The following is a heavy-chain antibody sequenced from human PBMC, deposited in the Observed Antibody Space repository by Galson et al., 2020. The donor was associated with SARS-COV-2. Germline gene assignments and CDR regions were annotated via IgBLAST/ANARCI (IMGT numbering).Heavy chain of an antibody. V-gene: IGHV3-30*18. J-gene: IGHJ6*02. Sequence: GGSLRLSCAASGFTFSSYGMHWVRQAPGKGLEWVAVISYDGSNKYYADSVKGRFAISRDNSKNTLYLQMNSLRAEDTAVYYCSKCTVTYYDYYYGMDGWGQGTTVTVSS. CDR2: ISYDGSNK. CDR3: SKCTVTYYDYYYGMDG. CDR1: GFTFSSYG. D-gene: IGHD4-17*01.